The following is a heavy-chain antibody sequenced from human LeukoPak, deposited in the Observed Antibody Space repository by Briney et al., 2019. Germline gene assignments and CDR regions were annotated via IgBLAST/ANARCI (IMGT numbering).Heavy chain of an antibody. CDR1: GFTFSSYG. CDR3: AKERAKYYYYYYMDV. J-gene: IGHJ6*03. Sequence: PGGSLRLSCAASGFTFSSYGMHWVRQAPGKGLEWVAFIRYDGSNKYYADSVKGRFTISRDNSKNTLYLQMNSLRAEDTAVYYCAKERAKYYYYYYMDVWGKGTTVTISS. CDR2: IRYDGSNK. V-gene: IGHV3-30*02.